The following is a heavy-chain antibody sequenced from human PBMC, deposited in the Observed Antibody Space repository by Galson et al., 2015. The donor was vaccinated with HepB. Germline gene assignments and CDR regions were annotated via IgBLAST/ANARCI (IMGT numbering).Heavy chain of an antibody. Sequence: SLRLSCAASGFTVSSNYMSWVRQAPGKGLEWVSVIYSGGSTYYADSVRGRFTISRHNSKNTLYLQMNSLRAEDTAVYYCVRDPGAADFDYWGQGTLVTVSS. CDR2: IYSGGST. CDR1: GFTVSSNY. CDR3: VRDPGAADFDY. V-gene: IGHV3-53*04. D-gene: IGHD2-15*01. J-gene: IGHJ4*02.